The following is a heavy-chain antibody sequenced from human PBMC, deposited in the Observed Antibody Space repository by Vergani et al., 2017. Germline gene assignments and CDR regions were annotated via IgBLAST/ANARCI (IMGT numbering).Heavy chain of an antibody. V-gene: IGHV5-51*01. CDR2: IYPGDSDT. D-gene: IGHD5-24*01. CDR1: GYSFTSYW. CDR3: AESAFKIVEMLDFDY. J-gene: IGHJ4*02. Sequence: EVQLVQSGAEVKKPGESLKISCKGSGYSFTSYWIGWVRQMPGKGLEWMGNIYPGDSDTRYSPSFQGQVTISADKSISTAYLQWSSLKASDTAMYYCAESAFKIVEMLDFDYWGQGTLVTVSS.